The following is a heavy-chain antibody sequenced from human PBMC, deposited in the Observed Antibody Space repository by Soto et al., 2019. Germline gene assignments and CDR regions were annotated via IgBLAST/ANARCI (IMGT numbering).Heavy chain of an antibody. Sequence: ASVKVSCKASGYTFTSYGISWVRQAPGQGLEWMGWISAYNGNTNYAQKLQGRVTMTTDTSTSTAYMELRSLRAEDTAVYYCARGHYTFWSGYSVDYWGQGTLVTVSS. CDR1: GYTFTSYG. CDR2: ISAYNGNT. V-gene: IGHV1-18*01. CDR3: ARGHYTFWSGYSVDY. D-gene: IGHD3-3*01. J-gene: IGHJ4*02.